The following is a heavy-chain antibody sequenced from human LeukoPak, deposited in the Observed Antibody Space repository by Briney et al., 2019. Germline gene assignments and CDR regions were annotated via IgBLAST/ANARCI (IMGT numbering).Heavy chain of an antibody. CDR2: TYYRSKWYN. Sequence: SQTLSLTCAISGDSVSSNSAAWNWIRQSPSRGLEWLGRTYYRSKWYNDYAVSMKSRITINPDTSKDQFSLQLNSVTPEDTAVYCCARDAGSGWSSFDHWGQGTLVTVSS. CDR3: ARDAGSGWSSFDH. D-gene: IGHD6-19*01. V-gene: IGHV6-1*01. J-gene: IGHJ4*02. CDR1: GDSVSSNSAA.